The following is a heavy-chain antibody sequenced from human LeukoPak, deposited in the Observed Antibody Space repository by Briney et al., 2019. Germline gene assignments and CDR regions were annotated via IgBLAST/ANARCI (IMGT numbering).Heavy chain of an antibody. J-gene: IGHJ3*02. CDR3: ARTYDFGRGPPGDAFDN. D-gene: IGHD3-3*01. V-gene: IGHV3-48*04. Sequence: GGSLRLSCAASGFTFSGYSMTWVRQAPGKGLEWVSYISSGSNTIYYGDSVQGRFTISRDNAKNSLYLQMNSLRADDTAVYYCARTYDFGRGPPGDAFDNWGPGTLVTVSS. CDR2: ISSGSNTI. CDR1: GFTFSGYS.